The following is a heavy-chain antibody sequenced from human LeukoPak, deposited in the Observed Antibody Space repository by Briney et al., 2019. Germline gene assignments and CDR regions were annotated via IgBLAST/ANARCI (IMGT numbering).Heavy chain of an antibody. CDR3: ARDLMRIGRGPEY. V-gene: IGHV3-7*01. D-gene: IGHD1-1*01. CDR2: MKQDGSES. J-gene: IGHJ4*02. CDR1: GFTSSSYW. Sequence: GGSLRLSCAASGFTSSSYWMSWFCQAPGKGLEWVANMKQDGSESHYVDSVKGRFTISRDNAKNSLYLQMNSRRAEDTAVYYCARDLMRIGRGPEYWGQGTLVTVSS.